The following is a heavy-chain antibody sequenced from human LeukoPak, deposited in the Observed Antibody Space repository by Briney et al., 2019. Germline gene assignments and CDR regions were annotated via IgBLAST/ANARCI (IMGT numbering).Heavy chain of an antibody. V-gene: IGHV3-11*04. D-gene: IGHD2-2*01. CDR2: ISSSGSTI. CDR1: GFTFSDYY. CDR3: ARDFRGSTNWFDP. Sequence: GGSLRLSCAASGFTFSDYYMSRIRQAPGKGLEWVSYISSSGSTIYYADSVKGRFTISRDNAKNSLYLQMNSLRAEDTAVYYCARDFRGSTNWFDPWGQGTLVTVSS. J-gene: IGHJ5*02.